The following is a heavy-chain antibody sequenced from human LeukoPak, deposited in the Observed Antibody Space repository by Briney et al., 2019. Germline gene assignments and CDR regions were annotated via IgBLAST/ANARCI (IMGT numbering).Heavy chain of an antibody. J-gene: IGHJ4*02. D-gene: IGHD6-13*01. V-gene: IGHV3-23*01. CDR1: GFTLSTFF. CDR2: ISGSGGST. CDR3: AKDSSSSWYYFDY. Sequence: GGALRLSLAASGFTLSTFFMNWVRPAPGKGVEGVSAISGSGGSTYYADSVKGRFTISRDNSKNTLYLQMNSLRAEDTAVYYCAKDSSSSWYYFDYWGQGTLVTVSS.